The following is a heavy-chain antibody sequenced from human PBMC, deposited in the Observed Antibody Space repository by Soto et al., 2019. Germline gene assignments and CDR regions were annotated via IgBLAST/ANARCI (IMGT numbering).Heavy chain of an antibody. CDR1: GYTFTTYW. Sequence: GESLKISCKGSGYTFTTYWISWVRQMPGKGLEWMGSIYPGDSDTNYSPSFQGHVTISADKSISTAYLQWSSLKASDTAMYYCARHILVPATYYYYGMDVWGQGTTVTVSS. CDR2: IYPGDSDT. V-gene: IGHV5-51*01. J-gene: IGHJ6*02. D-gene: IGHD2-2*01. CDR3: ARHILVPATYYYYGMDV.